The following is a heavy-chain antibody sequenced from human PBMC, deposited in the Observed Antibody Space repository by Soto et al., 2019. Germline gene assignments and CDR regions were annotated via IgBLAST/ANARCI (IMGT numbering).Heavy chain of an antibody. V-gene: IGHV3-7*05. Sequence: GGSLRLSCAASGFTFSSYWMSWVRQAPGKGLEWVANIKQDGSEKYYVDSVKGRFTISRDNAKNSLYLQMNSLRAEDTAVYYCARDHFVVPAARGYYYYYYGMDVWGQGTTVTVSS. CDR3: ARDHFVVPAARGYYYYYYGMDV. D-gene: IGHD2-2*01. J-gene: IGHJ6*02. CDR2: IKQDGSEK. CDR1: GFTFSSYW.